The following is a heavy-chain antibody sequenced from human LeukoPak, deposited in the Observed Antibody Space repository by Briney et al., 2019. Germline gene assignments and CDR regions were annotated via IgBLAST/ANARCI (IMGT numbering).Heavy chain of an antibody. CDR1: GYIFTAHI. V-gene: IGHV1-2*02. CDR2: ISPSSGSS. D-gene: IGHD2/OR15-2a*01. J-gene: IGHJ5*02. CDR3: ATLRIIVPATFVFDT. Sequence: ASVKVPCKASGYIFTAHIIHWIRQAPGQGLEWVGWISPSSGSSSTAQRFQGRVTMTTDTSISTAYMDISSLRSDDTAVYFCATLRIIVPATFVFDTWGQGTQVAVSS.